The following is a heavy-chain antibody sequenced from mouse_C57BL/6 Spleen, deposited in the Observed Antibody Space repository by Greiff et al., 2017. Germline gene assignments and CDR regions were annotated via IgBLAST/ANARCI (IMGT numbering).Heavy chain of an antibody. V-gene: IGHV5-16*01. Sequence: EVQLVESEGGLVQPGSSMKLSCTASGFTFSDYYMAWVRQVPEKGLEWVAKINYDGSSTYYLDYLKSRFIISRDNAKNILYLQMSSLKSEDTATYYCARRSFYDYDGGYYAMDYGGQGTSVTVSS. CDR3: ARRSFYDYDGGYYAMDY. CDR2: INYDGSST. J-gene: IGHJ4*01. D-gene: IGHD2-4*01. CDR1: GFTFSDYY.